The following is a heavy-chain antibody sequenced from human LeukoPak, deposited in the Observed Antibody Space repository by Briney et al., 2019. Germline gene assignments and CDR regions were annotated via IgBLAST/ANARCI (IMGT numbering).Heavy chain of an antibody. CDR3: ARGAGSGYFFYMDV. J-gene: IGHJ6*03. D-gene: IGHD3-22*01. CDR2: INWNAGSI. Sequence: PGGSLRLSCAASGFTFSSYEMNWVRQAPGKGLEWVSGINWNAGSIGYADSVKGRFTISRDNAKKFLYLQMNSLRAEDTALYYCARGAGSGYFFYMDVWGKGTTVTVSS. V-gene: IGHV3-20*04. CDR1: GFTFSSYE.